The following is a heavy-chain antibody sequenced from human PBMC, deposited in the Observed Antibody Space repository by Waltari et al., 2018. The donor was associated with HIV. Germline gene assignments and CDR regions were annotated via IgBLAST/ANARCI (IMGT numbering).Heavy chain of an antibody. CDR3: ARGKDCGGGTCDGYHYYGMDV. D-gene: IGHD2-15*01. V-gene: IGHV3-74*01. CDR1: GFTFTTSW. CDR2: INPDGTDT. Sequence: EVQLVESGGGLVQPGGSLRLSCAASGFTFTTSWLHWVRKAPGKGLVCVSRINPDGTDTRYADSVKGRFTISRDNAKNTVYLQVNSLRGEDTSVYYCARGKDCGGGTCDGYHYYGMDVWGQGTTVTVSS. J-gene: IGHJ6*02.